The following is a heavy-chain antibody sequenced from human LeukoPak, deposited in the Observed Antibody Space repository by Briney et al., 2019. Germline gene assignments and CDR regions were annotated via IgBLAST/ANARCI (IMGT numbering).Heavy chain of an antibody. CDR2: ISWNSGSI. Sequence: GGSLRLSCAASGFTFDDYAMHWVRQAPGKGLEWVSGISWNSGSIGYADSVKGRFTISRDNAKNSLYLQMNSLRAEDTALYYCAKASSYYYDSSGYPDYWGQGTLVTVSS. J-gene: IGHJ4*02. V-gene: IGHV3-9*01. D-gene: IGHD3-22*01. CDR3: AKASSYYYDSSGYPDY. CDR1: GFTFDDYA.